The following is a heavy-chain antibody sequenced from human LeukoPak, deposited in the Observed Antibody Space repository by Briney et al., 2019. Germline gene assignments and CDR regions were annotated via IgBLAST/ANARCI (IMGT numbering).Heavy chain of an antibody. D-gene: IGHD6-19*01. Sequence: PGGSLRLSCAASGFAFSSYTMGWVRQAPGKGLEWVSAITGSGDSTYYADSVKGRFTISRDNSKNTLYLQMNSLRAEDTAVYYCAHGGGWPDYWGQGTLVTVSS. J-gene: IGHJ4*02. CDR3: AHGGGWPDY. V-gene: IGHV3-23*01. CDR1: GFAFSSYT. CDR2: ITGSGDST.